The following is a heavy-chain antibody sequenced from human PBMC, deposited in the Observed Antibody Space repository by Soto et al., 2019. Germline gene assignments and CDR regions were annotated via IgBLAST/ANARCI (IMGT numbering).Heavy chain of an antibody. CDR1: GFTFSSYS. J-gene: IGHJ6*02. CDR3: ARDNSNYGLAYYYYGMDV. V-gene: IGHV3-21*01. D-gene: IGHD4-4*01. CDR2: ISSSSSYI. Sequence: GGSLRLSCAASGFTFSSYSMNWVRQAPGKGLEWVSSISSSSSYIYYADSVKGRFTISRDNAKNSLYLQMNSLRAEDTAVYYCARDNSNYGLAYYYYGMDVWGQGTTVTVSS.